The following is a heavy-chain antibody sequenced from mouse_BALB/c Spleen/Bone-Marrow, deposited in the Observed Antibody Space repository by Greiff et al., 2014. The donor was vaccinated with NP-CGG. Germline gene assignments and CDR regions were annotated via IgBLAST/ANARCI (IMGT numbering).Heavy chain of an antibody. CDR3: ARNYGFDY. Sequence: VQLQQSGPELVKPGASVRISCKASGYTSTSYYIHWVKQRPGQGLEWIGWIYPGNVNTKYNEKFKGKATLTADKSSSTAYMQLSSLTSEDSAVYFCARNYGFDYWGQGTTLTVSS. J-gene: IGHJ2*01. V-gene: IGHV1S56*01. CDR1: GYTSTSYY. D-gene: IGHD1-1*01. CDR2: IYPGNVNT.